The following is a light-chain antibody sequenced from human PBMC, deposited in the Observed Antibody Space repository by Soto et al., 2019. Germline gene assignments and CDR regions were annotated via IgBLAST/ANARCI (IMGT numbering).Light chain of an antibody. Sequence: AIQMTQSPSSLSAFVGDRVTITCRASQGIRDDLGWFQQKPGKAPKLLIFAASNLPTGVPSRFSGSGSGSEFTLSISSLRPEDFATYYCLQYYKYPLTFGGGTTVEV. J-gene: IGKJ4*01. CDR2: AAS. V-gene: IGKV1-6*01. CDR1: QGIRDD. CDR3: LQYYKYPLT.